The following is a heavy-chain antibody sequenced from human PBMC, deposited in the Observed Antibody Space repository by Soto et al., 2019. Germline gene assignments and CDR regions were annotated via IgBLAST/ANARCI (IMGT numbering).Heavy chain of an antibody. V-gene: IGHV3-30-3*01. CDR2: ISYDGSNK. CDR3: ARVAVEMATIHVFDY. CDR1: GFTFSSYA. Sequence: QVQLVESGGGVVQPGRSLRLSCAASGFTFSSYAMHWVRQAPGKGLEWVAVISYDGSNKYYADYVKGRFTISRDNSKNTRYLQVNSLRAEDTAVYYCARVAVEMATIHVFDYWGQGTLVTVSS. D-gene: IGHD5-12*01. J-gene: IGHJ4*02.